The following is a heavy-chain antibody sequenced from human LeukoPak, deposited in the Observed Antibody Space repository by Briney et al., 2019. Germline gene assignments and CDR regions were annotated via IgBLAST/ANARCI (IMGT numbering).Heavy chain of an antibody. D-gene: IGHD2-2*03. Sequence: GGSLRLSCAASGFTFSDHYLDWVRQAPGKGLEWVGRSRSKTNRYTTQYAASVKGRFTISRDDSKNSLYLQMNSLKTEDTAVYYCARDAMDIVVVPAAIYYYYYMDVWGKGTTVTISS. V-gene: IGHV3-72*01. CDR2: SRSKTNRYTT. CDR1: GFTFSDHY. CDR3: ARDAMDIVVVPAAIYYYYYMDV. J-gene: IGHJ6*03.